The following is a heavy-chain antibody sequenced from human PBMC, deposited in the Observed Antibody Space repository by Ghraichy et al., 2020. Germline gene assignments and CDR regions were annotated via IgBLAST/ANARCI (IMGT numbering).Heavy chain of an antibody. J-gene: IGHJ4*02. CDR2: IYSSGST. Sequence: SLTCTVSGGSISSYYWSWIRQPPGKGLEWIGYIYSSGSTKYNPSLKSRVTMSVDSSKNQFSLRLSSVTAADTAVYYCARSQGVYDNAYYDYWGQGTLVTVSS. D-gene: IGHD3-9*01. CDR3: ARSQGVYDNAYYDY. CDR1: GGSISSYY. V-gene: IGHV4-59*08.